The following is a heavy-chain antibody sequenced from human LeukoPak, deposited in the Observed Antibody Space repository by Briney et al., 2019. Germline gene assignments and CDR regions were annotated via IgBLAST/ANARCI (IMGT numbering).Heavy chain of an antibody. CDR1: GGSISSSNW. Sequence: SETLSLTCAVSGGSISSSNWWSWVRQPPGKGLEWIGEIYHSGSTNYNPSLKSRVTISVDKSKNQFSLKLSSVTAADTAVYYCARHLPSTDYDILTGYLIRMGFFDYWGQGTLVTVSS. CDR3: ARHLPSTDYDILTGYLIRMGFFDY. D-gene: IGHD3-9*01. J-gene: IGHJ4*02. CDR2: IYHSGST. V-gene: IGHV4-4*02.